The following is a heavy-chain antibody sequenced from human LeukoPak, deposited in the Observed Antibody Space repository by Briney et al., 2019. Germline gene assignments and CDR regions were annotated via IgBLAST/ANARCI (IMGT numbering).Heavy chain of an antibody. D-gene: IGHD1-1*01. J-gene: IGHJ4*02. CDR2: INPNSGGT. V-gene: IGHV1-2*02. CDR3: ARGPNWDPHFDY. CDR1: GYTFTSYG. Sequence: RASVKVSCKASGYTFTSYGISWVRQAPGQGLEWMGWINPNSGGTNYAQKFQGRVTMTRDTSISTAYMELSGLRSDDTAVYYCARGPNWDPHFDYWGQGTLVTVSS.